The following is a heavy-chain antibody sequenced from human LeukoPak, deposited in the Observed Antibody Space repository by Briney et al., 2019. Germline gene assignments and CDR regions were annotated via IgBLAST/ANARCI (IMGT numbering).Heavy chain of an antibody. D-gene: IGHD2-2*01. CDR2: ISYDGSNK. Sequence: PGRSLRLSCAASGFTFSNYGMHWVRRAPGKGLEGVAIISYDGSNKYYADSVKGRFTISRDNSKNTLYLQMNSLRAEDTAVYYCAKDPCSGTSCSIDSWGQGTLVTVSS. V-gene: IGHV3-30*18. CDR1: GFTFSNYG. J-gene: IGHJ4*02. CDR3: AKDPCSGTSCSIDS.